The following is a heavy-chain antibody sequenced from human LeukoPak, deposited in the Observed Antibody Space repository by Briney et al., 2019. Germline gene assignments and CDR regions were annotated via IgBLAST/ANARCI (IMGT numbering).Heavy chain of an antibody. J-gene: IGHJ5*02. CDR1: GGSISSSNW. CDR2: IYHSGST. CDR3: ARDSTSGWFDP. V-gene: IGHV4-4*02. D-gene: IGHD2-2*01. Sequence: PSGTLSLTCAVSGGSISSSNWWSWVRQPPGKGLEWIGEIYHSGSTNYNPSLKGRVTISVDTSKNQFSLKLSSVIAADTAVYYCARDSTSGWFDPWGQGTLVTVSS.